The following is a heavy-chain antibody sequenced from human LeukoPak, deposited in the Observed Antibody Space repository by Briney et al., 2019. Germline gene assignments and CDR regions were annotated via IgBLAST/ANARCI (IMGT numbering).Heavy chain of an antibody. V-gene: IGHV3-23*01. J-gene: IGHJ4*02. CDR2: ISASGGST. Sequence: GGSLRLSCEASGFTFSRSDMIWVRQAPGKGLEWVSNISASGGSTFYADSVRGRFTISRDNAKNSLYLQMNSLRDEDTAVYYCARDEDAFGGQGTLVTVSS. CDR3: ARDEDAF. CDR1: GFTFSRSD.